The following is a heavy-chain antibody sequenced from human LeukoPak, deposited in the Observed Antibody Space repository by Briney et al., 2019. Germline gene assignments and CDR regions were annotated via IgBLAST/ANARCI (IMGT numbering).Heavy chain of an antibody. D-gene: IGHD7-27*01. CDR3: ATRKPGNDY. J-gene: IGHJ4*02. Sequence: SETLSLTCTVSGGSVSNYYWSWIRQSPGKGLEWIGYIYYTETSYNPSLKSRVTTSADTSKNQFSLKLYSVTAADTAVYYCATRKPGNDYWGQGTLVTVSS. CDR1: GGSVSNYY. V-gene: IGHV4-59*02. CDR2: IYYTET.